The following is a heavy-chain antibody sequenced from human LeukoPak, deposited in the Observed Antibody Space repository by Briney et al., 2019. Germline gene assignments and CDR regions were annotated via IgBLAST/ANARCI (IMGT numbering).Heavy chain of an antibody. D-gene: IGHD2-2*01. J-gene: IGHJ4*02. CDR3: ATDGGVPAATTGY. Sequence: ASVTVSFTVSGYTLTELSMHWVRQAPGKGLEWMGGFDPEDGETIYAQKFQGRVTMTEDTSTDTAYMELSSLRSEDTAVYYCATDGGVPAATTGYWGQGTLVTVSS. V-gene: IGHV1-24*01. CDR1: GYTLTELS. CDR2: FDPEDGET.